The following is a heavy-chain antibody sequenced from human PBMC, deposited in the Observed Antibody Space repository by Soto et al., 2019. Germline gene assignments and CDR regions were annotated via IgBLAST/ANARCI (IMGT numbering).Heavy chain of an antibody. J-gene: IGHJ4*02. D-gene: IGHD6-25*01. V-gene: IGHV4-4*02. Sequence: QVELQESGPRLVKSSGTLSLTCEVSSGSISTGNWWSWVRQPPGMGLEWIGEIYYTGATNYNPSLKSRVTMTIDKSKDQFSLILTSATAADTAVYYCARVFSSGSGWMYYFDFWGQGILVSVSS. CDR1: SGSISTGNW. CDR2: IYYTGAT. CDR3: ARVFSSGSGWMYYFDF.